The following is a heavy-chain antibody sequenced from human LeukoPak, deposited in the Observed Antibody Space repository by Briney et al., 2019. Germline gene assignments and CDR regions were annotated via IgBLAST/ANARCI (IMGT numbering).Heavy chain of an antibody. J-gene: IGHJ4*02. CDR2: ISSSGSTI. V-gene: IGHV3-11*01. CDR1: GFTFSDYY. Sequence: GGSLRLSCAASGFTFSDYYMHWIRQAPGKGLEWLSYISSSGSTIYYADSVKGRFTISRDNAKNSLYLQMNSVRADDTAIYYCARAAYGDYYFDYWGQGTLVTVSS. CDR3: ARAAYGDYYFDY. D-gene: IGHD4-17*01.